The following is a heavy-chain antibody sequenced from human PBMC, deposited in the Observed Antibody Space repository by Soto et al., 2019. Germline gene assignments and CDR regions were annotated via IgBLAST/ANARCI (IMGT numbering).Heavy chain of an antibody. CDR2: ISYDGSNK. CDR3: AKDQGWVVVVVANFDY. Sequence: QVQLVESGGGVVQPGRSLRLSCAASGFTFSSYGMHWVRQAPGKGLEWVAVISYDGSNKYYADSVKGRFTISRDNSKNTLYRQMNSLRAEDTAVYYCAKDQGWVVVVVANFDYWGQGTLVTVSS. CDR1: GFTFSSYG. J-gene: IGHJ4*02. V-gene: IGHV3-30*18. D-gene: IGHD2-15*01.